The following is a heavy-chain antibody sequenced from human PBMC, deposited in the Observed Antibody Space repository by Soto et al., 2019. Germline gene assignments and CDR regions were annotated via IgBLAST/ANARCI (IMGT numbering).Heavy chain of an antibody. D-gene: IGHD2-21*02. CDR3: ARDLANLGGDRYPIDY. Sequence: QVQLVQSGAEVKKPGASVKVSCKASGYTFTSNGISWVRQAPGQGLEWMGWISAYNGNTNYAQKLQGRVTMTTDTCQSTGYQEPRSLRSYRTGLYYCARDLANLGGDRYPIDYWGQGTLVTLSS. CDR2: ISAYNGNT. CDR1: GYTFTSNG. J-gene: IGHJ4*02. V-gene: IGHV1-18*01.